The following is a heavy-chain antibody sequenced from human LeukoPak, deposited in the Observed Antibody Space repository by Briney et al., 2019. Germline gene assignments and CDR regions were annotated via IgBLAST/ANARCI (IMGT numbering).Heavy chain of an antibody. CDR1: GYTFTSYA. J-gene: IGHJ2*01. V-gene: IGHV1-3*01. Sequence: ASVKVSCKAPGYTFTSYAMHWVRQAPGQRLEWMGWINAGNGNTKYSQKFQGRVTITRDTSTSTLYMELSSLRSEDTAIYYCARKAPHDSSGWYFDLWGRGTLVTVSS. D-gene: IGHD3-22*01. CDR2: INAGNGNT. CDR3: ARKAPHDSSGWYFDL.